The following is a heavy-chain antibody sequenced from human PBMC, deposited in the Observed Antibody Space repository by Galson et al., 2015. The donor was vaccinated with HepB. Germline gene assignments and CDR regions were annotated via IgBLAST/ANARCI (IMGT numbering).Heavy chain of an antibody. CDR2: IYYSGST. J-gene: IGHJ4*02. V-gene: IGHV4-39*01. Sequence: LSLTCTVSGGSISSSSYYWGWIRQPPGKGLEWIGSIYYSGSTYYNPSLKSRVTISVDTSKNQFSLKLSSVTAADTAVYYCARHHGGYNFYSFDYWGQGTLVTVSS. CDR3: ARHHGGYNFYSFDY. CDR1: GGSISSSSYY. D-gene: IGHD5-24*01.